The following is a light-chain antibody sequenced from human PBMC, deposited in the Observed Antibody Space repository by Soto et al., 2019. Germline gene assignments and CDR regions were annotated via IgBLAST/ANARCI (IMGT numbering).Light chain of an antibody. CDR3: LRAVPGARMI. V-gene: IGLV7-46*01. J-gene: IGLJ2*01. CDR1: TGDVTSGRS. CDR2: ETT. Sequence: QAVVTQEPSLTVSPGGTVTLTCGSSTGDVTSGRSPYWFQKKPVQAPRTLIYETTKTHSWPPARFSGSLLGGQAALTLAGAQPEDEADYCCLRAVPGARMIFGGGTKVTVL.